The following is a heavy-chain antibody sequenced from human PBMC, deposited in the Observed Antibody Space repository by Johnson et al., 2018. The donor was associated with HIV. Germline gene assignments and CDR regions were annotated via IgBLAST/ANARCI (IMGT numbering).Heavy chain of an antibody. CDR2: IWYDGSHK. D-gene: IGHD1-26*01. J-gene: IGHJ3*02. Sequence: QVQLVESGGGVVQPGRSLRLSCAASGFTFSGFGMHWVRQAPGKGLEWVAVIWYDGSHKYYADSVKGRFTISRDTSKNTLYLQMKRLRVEDTAVYYCAIDDLDNSGHLMAFDMWGQGTMVTVSS. V-gene: IGHV3-33*01. CDR3: AIDDLDNSGHLMAFDM. CDR1: GFTFSGFG.